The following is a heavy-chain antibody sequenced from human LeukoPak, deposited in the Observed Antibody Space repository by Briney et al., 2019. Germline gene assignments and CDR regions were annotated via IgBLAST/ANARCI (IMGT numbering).Heavy chain of an antibody. CDR2: ISGSGGST. V-gene: IGHV3-23*01. J-gene: IGHJ3*02. CDR3: VKALTDDAFDI. Sequence: PGGSLRLSCAASGFTFSSYAMNWVRQAPGKGLEWVSVISGSGGSTYYSDSVKGRFTISRDNSKNTLHLQMNSLRAEDTAVYYCVKALTDDAFDIWGQGTMVTVSS. CDR1: GFTFSSYA.